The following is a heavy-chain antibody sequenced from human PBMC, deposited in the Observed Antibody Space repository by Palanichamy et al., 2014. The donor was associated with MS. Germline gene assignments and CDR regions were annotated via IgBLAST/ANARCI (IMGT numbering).Heavy chain of an antibody. V-gene: IGHV1-69*06. CDR3: ARAPPHYCSSTSCLPDY. CDR1: GGTFSSYA. CDR2: IIPIFGTA. Sequence: VQLVQSGAEVKKPGSSVKVSCKASGGTFSSYAISWVRQAPGQGLEWMGGIIPIFGTANYAQKFQGRVTITADKSTSTAYMELSSLRSGDTAVYYCARAPPHYCSSTSCLPDYWGQGTLVTVSS. D-gene: IGHD2-2*01. J-gene: IGHJ4*02.